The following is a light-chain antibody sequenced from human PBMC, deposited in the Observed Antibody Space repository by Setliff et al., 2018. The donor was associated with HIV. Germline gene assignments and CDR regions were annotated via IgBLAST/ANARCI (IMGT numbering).Light chain of an antibody. V-gene: IGLV2-23*01. CDR1: SSDVGKYNL. CDR2: QAT. Sequence: QSALAQPASVSGSPGQSITISCTGISSDVGKYNLVSWYQQHPGKAPKLMIYQATKWPSGVSSRFSGSRSGNTASLTISGLQAEDEADYYCSSYVLSTNSYVFGTGTKGTVL. CDR3: SSYVLSTNSYV. J-gene: IGLJ1*01.